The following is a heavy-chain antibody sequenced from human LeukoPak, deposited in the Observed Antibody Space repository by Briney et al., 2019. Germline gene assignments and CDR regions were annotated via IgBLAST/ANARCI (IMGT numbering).Heavy chain of an antibody. CDR1: GYTFTSYD. CDR2: MNPNSGNT. D-gene: IGHD2-2*01. V-gene: IGHV1-8*01. Sequence: GASVKVSCKASGYTFTSYDINWVRQATGQGLEWMGWMNPNSGNTGYAQKFQGRVTMTRNTSISTAYMELSSLRSEDTAVYYCARAPKYQLLAGLGYYFDYWGQGTLVTVSS. J-gene: IGHJ4*02. CDR3: ARAPKYQLLAGLGYYFDY.